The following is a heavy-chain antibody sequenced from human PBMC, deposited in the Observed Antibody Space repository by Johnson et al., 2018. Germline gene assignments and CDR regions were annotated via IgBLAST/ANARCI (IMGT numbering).Heavy chain of an antibody. D-gene: IGHD1-14*01. Sequence: VQLVESGGGLVQPGGSLRLSCAASGFIFTSYSMNWVRHAPGKGLEWVSYIPSGAGSKLYADSVEGRFTISRDNAKNSLYLQMNSLRDEDTAVYYCARDRNYAFDIWGQGTMVTVSS. J-gene: IGHJ3*02. CDR3: ARDRNYAFDI. CDR2: IPSGAGSK. V-gene: IGHV3-48*02. CDR1: GFIFTSYS.